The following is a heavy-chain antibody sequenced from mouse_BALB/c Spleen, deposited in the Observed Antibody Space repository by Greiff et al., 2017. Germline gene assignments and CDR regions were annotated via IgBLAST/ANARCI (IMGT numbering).Heavy chain of an antibody. V-gene: IGHV14-1*02. CDR1: GFNIKDYY. Sequence: VQLQQSGAELVRPGALVKLSCKASGFNIKDYYMHWVKQRPEQGLEWIGWIDPENGNTIYDPKFQGKASITADTSSNTAYLQLSSLTSEDTAVYYCASFPTYYYGSSYVGYWYFDVWGAGTTVTVSS. J-gene: IGHJ1*01. CDR3: ASFPTYYYGSSYVGYWYFDV. CDR2: IDPENGNT. D-gene: IGHD1-1*01.